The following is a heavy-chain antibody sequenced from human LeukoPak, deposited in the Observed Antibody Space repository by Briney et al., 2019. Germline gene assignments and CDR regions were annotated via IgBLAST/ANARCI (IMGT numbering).Heavy chain of an antibody. J-gene: IGHJ3*02. V-gene: IGHV1-18*01. CDR1: GYTFTSYG. D-gene: IGHD3-10*01. CDR2: ISAYNGNT. CDR3: ALNPLNPLWFGEFDAFDI. Sequence: ASVKVSFKASGYTFTSYGISWVRQAPAQGLEWMGWISAYNGNTNYAQKLQGRVTMTTDTSTSTAYMELRSLRSDDTAVYYCALNPLNPLWFGEFDAFDIWGQGTMVTVSS.